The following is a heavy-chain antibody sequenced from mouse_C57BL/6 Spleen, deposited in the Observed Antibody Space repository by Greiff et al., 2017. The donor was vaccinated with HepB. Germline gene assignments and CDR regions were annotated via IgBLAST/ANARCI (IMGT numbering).Heavy chain of an antibody. D-gene: IGHD1-1*02. J-gene: IGHJ3*01. CDR1: GFTFSDYY. V-gene: IGHV5-16*01. CDR3: AREVVGGHGGFAY. Sequence: DVMLVESEGGLVQPGSSMKLSCTASGFTFSDYYMAWVRQVPEKGLEWVANINYDGSSTYYLDSLKSRFIISRDNAKNILYLQMSSLKSEDTATYYCAREVVGGHGGFAYWGQGTLVTVSA. CDR2: INYDGSST.